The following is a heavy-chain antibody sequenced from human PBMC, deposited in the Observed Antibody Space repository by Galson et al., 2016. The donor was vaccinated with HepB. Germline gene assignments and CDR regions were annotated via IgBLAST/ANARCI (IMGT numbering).Heavy chain of an antibody. V-gene: IGHV3-15*01. D-gene: IGHD3-10*01. CDR2: IKRITDGGTT. CDR3: TVARYSSGDYYTY. Sequence: SLRLSCAASGFTFTYAWMSWVRQAPGKGLEWVGRIKRITDGGTTDYAAPVKGRFSISRDDSQKRLYLLMNSLKTEDTAVYYCTVARYSSGDYYTYWGQGTLVTVSS. CDR1: GFTFTYAW. J-gene: IGHJ4*02.